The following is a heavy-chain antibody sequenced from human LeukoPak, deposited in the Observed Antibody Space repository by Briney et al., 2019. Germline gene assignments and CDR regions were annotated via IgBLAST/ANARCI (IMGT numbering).Heavy chain of an antibody. J-gene: IGHJ3*01. V-gene: IGHV4-59*08. Sequence: PSETLSLTCTVSGGSFSSYYWSWIRQPPGKGLEWIGYIYYSGSTIYNPSLKSRVAMSVDTSKDQFSLKLTSVTAADTALYYCARRGSVGLADAFDVWGQGTMVTVSS. CDR1: GGSFSSYY. CDR2: IYYSGST. CDR3: ARRGSVGLADAFDV. D-gene: IGHD3/OR15-3a*01.